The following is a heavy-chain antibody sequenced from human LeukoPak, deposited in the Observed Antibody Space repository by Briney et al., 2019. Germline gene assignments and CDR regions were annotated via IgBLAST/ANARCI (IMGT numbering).Heavy chain of an antibody. D-gene: IGHD6-19*01. Sequence: GASVKVSCKASGYTFTSYGISWVRQAPGQGLEWMGWISAYNGNTNYAQKLQGRVTMTTDTPTSTAYMELRSLRSDDTAVYYCARVTGPRSSGWDDYWGQGTLVTVSS. V-gene: IGHV1-18*01. CDR2: ISAYNGNT. J-gene: IGHJ4*02. CDR1: GYTFTSYG. CDR3: ARVTGPRSSGWDDY.